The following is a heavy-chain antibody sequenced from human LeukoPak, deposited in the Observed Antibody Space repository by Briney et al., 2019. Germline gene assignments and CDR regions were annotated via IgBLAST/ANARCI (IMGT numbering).Heavy chain of an antibody. CDR3: ARGVVAAPYYYYMDV. Sequence: GGSLRLSCAASGFTFSNYAMSWVRQAPGKGLEWVSGISGSGDSTYYADSVKGRFTISRDNSKNSLYLQMNSLRAEDTAVYYCARGVVAAPYYYYMDVWGKGTTVTVSS. V-gene: IGHV3-23*01. D-gene: IGHD2-15*01. CDR1: GFTFSNYA. CDR2: ISGSGDST. J-gene: IGHJ6*03.